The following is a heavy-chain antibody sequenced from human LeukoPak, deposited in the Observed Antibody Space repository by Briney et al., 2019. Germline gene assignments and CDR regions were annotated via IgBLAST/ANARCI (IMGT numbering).Heavy chain of an antibody. CDR1: GFTFSTFA. V-gene: IGHV3-64D*06. J-gene: IGHJ3*02. Sequence: GGSLRLSCSASGFTFSTFAMHWVRQAPGKRLEYVSGINNNGDSTYYSDSVKARLTISRDNSKNTLFLQMASLRAEDTAVYYCVKTMMTFGGVIRTDAFDIWGQGTMVIVSS. CDR3: VKTMMTFGGVIRTDAFDI. D-gene: IGHD3-16*01. CDR2: INNNGDST.